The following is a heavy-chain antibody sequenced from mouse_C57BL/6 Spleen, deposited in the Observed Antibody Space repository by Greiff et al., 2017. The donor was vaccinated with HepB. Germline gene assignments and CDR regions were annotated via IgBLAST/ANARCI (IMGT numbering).Heavy chain of an antibody. V-gene: IGHV1-26*01. Sequence: EVQLQQSGPELVKPGASVKISCKASGYTFTDYYMNWVKQSHGKSLEWIGDINPNNGGTSYNQKFKGKATLTVDKSSSTAYMELRSLTSEDSAVYYCARSHDPWVAYWGQGTLVTVSA. CDR1: GYTFTDYY. D-gene: IGHD2-3*01. CDR3: ARSHDPWVAY. J-gene: IGHJ3*01. CDR2: INPNNGGT.